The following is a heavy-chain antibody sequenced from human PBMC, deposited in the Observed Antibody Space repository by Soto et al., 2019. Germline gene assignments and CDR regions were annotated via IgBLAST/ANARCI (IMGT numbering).Heavy chain of an antibody. CDR3: VRDGITVKSTKLDY. CDR1: GCTLISQQ. J-gene: IGHJ4*02. D-gene: IGHD4-17*01. CDR2: VSDNGRTM. V-gene: IGHV3-48*03. Sequence: GGILRLSSAAWGCTLISQQLYWLCQGPGKGLEWISYVSDNGRTMYYADAVRGRFTISRDNAQNSLFLQMNNLRAEDTGVYYCVRDGITVKSTKLDYWGQGTLVTVSS.